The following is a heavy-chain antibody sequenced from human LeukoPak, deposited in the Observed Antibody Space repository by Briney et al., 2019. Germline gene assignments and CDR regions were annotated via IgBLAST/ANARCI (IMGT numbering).Heavy chain of an antibody. J-gene: IGHJ4*02. V-gene: IGHV1-2*04. CDR2: INPNSGGT. CDR1: GYTFTGYY. CDR3: ARGKEMCTYDYDSSGYSYYFDY. D-gene: IGHD3-22*01. Sequence: ASVKVSCKASGYTFTGYYMHWVRQAPGQGLEWMGWINPNSGGTNYAQKFQGWVTMTRDTSISTAYMELSRLRSDDTAVYYCARGKEMCTYDYDSSGYSYYFDYWGQGTLVTVSS.